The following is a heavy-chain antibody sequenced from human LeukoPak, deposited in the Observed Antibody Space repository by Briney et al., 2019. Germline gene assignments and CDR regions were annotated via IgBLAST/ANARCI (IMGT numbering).Heavy chain of an antibody. CDR3: AKAEGYDILTGLDY. D-gene: IGHD3-9*01. CDR1: GFTFSSYA. Sequence: GGSLRLSCATSGFTFSSYAMSWVRQAPGQGLEWVSGIGASGVSTYYADSVKGRFTISRDNSKNTLYLQMNSLRTEDTAVYYCAKAEGYDILTGLDYWGQGTLVTVSS. CDR2: IGASGVST. V-gene: IGHV3-23*01. J-gene: IGHJ4*02.